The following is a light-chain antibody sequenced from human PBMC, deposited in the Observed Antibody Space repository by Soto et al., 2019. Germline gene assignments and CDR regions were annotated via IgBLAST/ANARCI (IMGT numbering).Light chain of an antibody. CDR1: SSNIGSNY. J-gene: IGLJ2*01. CDR2: RNN. Sequence: QSVLTQPPLASGTPGQGVTISCSGSSSNIGSNYVYWYQQLPGTAPKLLIYRNNQRPSGVPDRFSGSKSGTSASLAISGLRSEDEADYYCAAWDDSLSGLFGGGTKLTVL. V-gene: IGLV1-47*01. CDR3: AAWDDSLSGL.